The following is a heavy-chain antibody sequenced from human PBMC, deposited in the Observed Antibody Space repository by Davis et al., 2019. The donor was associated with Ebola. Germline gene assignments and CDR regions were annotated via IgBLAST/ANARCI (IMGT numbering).Heavy chain of an antibody. D-gene: IGHD2-21*02. Sequence: SDPLSSPFPLPGASVSSGGHYWSWIRQPPGRGLEWIAYIYYSGSTHYNPSLKSRATIYVDTSRNQFSLRLSSVTAADTAVYYCAVYTVVVTDIRAEYFQHWGQGTLATVSS. CDR3: AVYTVVVTDIRAEYFQH. CDR2: IYYSGST. V-gene: IGHV4-61*08. J-gene: IGHJ1*01. CDR1: GASVSSGGHY.